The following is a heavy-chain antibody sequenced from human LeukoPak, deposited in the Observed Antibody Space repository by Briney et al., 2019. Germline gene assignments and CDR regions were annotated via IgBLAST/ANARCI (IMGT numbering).Heavy chain of an antibody. Sequence: GGSLRLSCAASGFSFSKYGMHWVRQAPGKGLEWVAVISHDGSNKYYADSVKGRFTISRDNSKNMLYLQMNSLRAEDTAVYYCAKDWGYGSGTYYPHWGQGTLVTVSS. V-gene: IGHV3-30*18. CDR2: ISHDGSNK. CDR1: GFSFSKYG. J-gene: IGHJ4*02. D-gene: IGHD3-10*01. CDR3: AKDWGYGSGTYYPH.